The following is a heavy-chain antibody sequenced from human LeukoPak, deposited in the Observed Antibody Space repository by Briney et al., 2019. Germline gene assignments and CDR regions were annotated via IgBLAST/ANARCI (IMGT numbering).Heavy chain of an antibody. CDR3: ARDDDYYYGMDV. J-gene: IGHJ6*02. V-gene: IGHV4-61*03. CDR2: IYYSGST. CDR1: GGSVSSGTYY. Sequence: SETLSLTCTVSGGSVSSGTYYWSWIRQPPGKGREWIGYIYYSGSTNYNPSLKSRVTISVDTSKKHFSLKLSSVTAADTAVYYCARDDDYYYGMDVWGQGTTVTVSS.